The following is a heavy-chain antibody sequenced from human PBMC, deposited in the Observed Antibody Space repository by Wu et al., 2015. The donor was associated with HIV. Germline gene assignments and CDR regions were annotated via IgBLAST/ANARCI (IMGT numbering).Heavy chain of an antibody. J-gene: IGHJ6*02. D-gene: IGHD3-10*01. CDR3: ARDGGPGVRGVKSGQYYYYYGMDV. CDR1: GGTFSSYA. Sequence: QVQLVQSGAEVKKPGSSVKVSCKASGGTFSSYAISWVRQAPGQGLEWMGRIIPIFGTANYAQKFQGRVTITADESTSTAYMELSSLRSEDTAVYYCARDGGPGVRGVKSGQYYYYYGMDVWGQGTTVTVSS. V-gene: IGHV1-69*13. CDR2: IIPIFGTA.